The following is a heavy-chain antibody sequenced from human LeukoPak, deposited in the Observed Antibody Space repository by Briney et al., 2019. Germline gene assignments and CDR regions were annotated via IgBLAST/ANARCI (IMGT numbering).Heavy chain of an antibody. J-gene: IGHJ4*02. CDR1: GFTFSSHC. CDR2: INDDGSAT. V-gene: IGHV3-74*01. Sequence: GGSLRLSCAASGFTFSSHCMGWVRQVPGKGLVWVSRINDDGSATFYADSVKGRFTISRDNAKNTLFLQINSLRAEDTAVYYCAREILAPGKTHDYWGQGTLVTVSS. CDR3: AREILAPGKTHDY.